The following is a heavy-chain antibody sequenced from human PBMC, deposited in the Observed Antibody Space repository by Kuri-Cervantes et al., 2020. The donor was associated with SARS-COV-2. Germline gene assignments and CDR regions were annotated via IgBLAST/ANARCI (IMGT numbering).Heavy chain of an antibody. CDR3: ATTMHELWEYYMDV. J-gene: IGHJ6*03. D-gene: IGHD1-26*01. V-gene: IGHV3-30*04. CDR2: ISYDGSKR. Sequence: GESLKISCAASGFTFSSYAMHWVRQAPGKGLEWVAVISYDGSKRYYADSVKGRFTFSRDNSKNTLYLQMNSPRAEDTAVYYCATTMHELWEYYMDVWGKGTTVTVSS. CDR1: GFTFSSYA.